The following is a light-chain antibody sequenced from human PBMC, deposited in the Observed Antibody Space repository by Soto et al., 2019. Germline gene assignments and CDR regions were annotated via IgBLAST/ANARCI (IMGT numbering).Light chain of an antibody. CDR1: SSNIGAGYH. V-gene: IGLV1-40*01. Sequence: QSVLTQPPSASGAPGQRATISCTGSSSNIGAGYHVHWYQQLPGTAPKLLIYGNNNRPSGVPDRFSASKSGTSASLAIARLQAEDEADYYCQSYDSSLSGVVFGGGTKLTVL. CDR3: QSYDSSLSGVV. CDR2: GNN. J-gene: IGLJ2*01.